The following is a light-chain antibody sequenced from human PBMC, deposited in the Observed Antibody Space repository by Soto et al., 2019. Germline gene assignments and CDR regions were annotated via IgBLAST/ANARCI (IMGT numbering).Light chain of an antibody. J-gene: IGKJ1*01. V-gene: IGKV1-5*03. CDR2: KAS. CDR1: QSISSW. CDR3: QQYGSSSWT. Sequence: DIQMTQSPSTLSASVGDRVTITCRASQSISSWLAWYQQKPGKAPKLLIYKASSLESGVPSRFSGSGSGTEFTLTISSLQPDDFAVYYCQQYGSSSWTFGQGTKVDIK.